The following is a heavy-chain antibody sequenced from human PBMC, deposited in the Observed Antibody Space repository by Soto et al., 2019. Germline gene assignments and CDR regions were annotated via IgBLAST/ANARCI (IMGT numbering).Heavy chain of an antibody. D-gene: IGHD6-19*01. CDR2: ISYDGSKK. J-gene: IGHJ5*02. V-gene: IGHV3-30*04. CDR3: ARDRAVAAPNGFEA. CDR1: GLTIRSYA. Sequence: QVQLVESGGGVVQPGRSLRLSCAASGLTIRSYAMHWVRQAPGKGLEWVAVISYDGSKKFHADSVKGRFTISRDNSKNTLYLRMNSLRAEYSAVYYCARDRAVAAPNGFEAWGQGTLVTVSS.